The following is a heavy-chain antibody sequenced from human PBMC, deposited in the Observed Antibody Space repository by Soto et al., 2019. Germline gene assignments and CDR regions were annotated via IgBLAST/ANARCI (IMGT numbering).Heavy chain of an antibody. D-gene: IGHD3-3*01. J-gene: IGHJ6*02. CDR3: ARPPHYDFWSGYYFVV. CDR1: GGTFSSYA. V-gene: IGHV1-69*01. CDR2: IIPIFGTA. Sequence: QVQLVQSGAEVKKPGSSVKVSCKASGGTFSSYAISWVRQAPGQGLEWMGGIIPIFGTANYAQKFQGSVTITADESPSTAYMELSTLRSDDTAVYYCARPPHYDFWSGYYFVVWGQGTTVTVSS.